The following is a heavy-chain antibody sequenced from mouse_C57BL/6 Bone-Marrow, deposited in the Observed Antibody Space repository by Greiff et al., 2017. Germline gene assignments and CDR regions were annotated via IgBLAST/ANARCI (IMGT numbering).Heavy chain of an antibody. D-gene: IGHD1-1*01. Sequence: EVQLQQSGPVLVKPGDSVKMSCKASGYTFTDYYMNWVKQSHGRSLEWIGVINPYNGGTSYNQKFKGKATLTVDKSSSTAYMELNSLTSEDSAVYDCARWGTTVVADEDYFDYWGQGTTLTVSS. CDR2: INPYNGGT. V-gene: IGHV1-19*01. CDR3: ARWGTTVVADEDYFDY. CDR1: GYTFTDYY. J-gene: IGHJ2*01.